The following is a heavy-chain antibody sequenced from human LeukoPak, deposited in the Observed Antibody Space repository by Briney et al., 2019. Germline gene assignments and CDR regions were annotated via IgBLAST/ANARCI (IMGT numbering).Heavy chain of an antibody. CDR3: ATRPYSSSWGWFDP. J-gene: IGHJ5*02. CDR2: INHSGST. D-gene: IGHD6-13*01. CDR1: GGSFSGYY. Sequence: SETLSLTCAVYGGSFSGYYWSWIRQPPGKGLEWIGEINHSGSTNYNPSLKSRVTISVDTSKNQFSLKLSSVTAADTAVYYCATRPYSSSWGWFDPWGQGTLVTVSS. V-gene: IGHV4-34*01.